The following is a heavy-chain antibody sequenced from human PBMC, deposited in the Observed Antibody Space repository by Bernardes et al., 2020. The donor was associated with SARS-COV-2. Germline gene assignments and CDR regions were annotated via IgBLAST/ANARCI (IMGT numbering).Heavy chain of an antibody. D-gene: IGHD6-6*01. J-gene: IGHJ5*02. CDR3: ARSSASEGRVNWLDP. V-gene: IGHV1-18*01. CDR2: VSPYDDNT. Sequence: ASVKVSCKASGYTFTTYGFTWVRQAPGQGLEWMGWVSPYDDNTHYAQNLQGRVTMTTDASTGTAYMELRSLRSDDTAVYYCARSSASEGRVNWLDPWGQGTLVTVSS. CDR1: GYTFTTYG.